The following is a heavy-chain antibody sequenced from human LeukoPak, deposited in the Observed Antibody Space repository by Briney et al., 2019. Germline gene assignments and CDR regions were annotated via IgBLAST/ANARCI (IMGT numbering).Heavy chain of an antibody. D-gene: IGHD3-16*02. V-gene: IGHV3-23*01. Sequence: GGSLRLSCAASGFTFSSYAMSWVRLAPGKGLDWVSTISGSGGSSYYADSVRGRFTISRDNSKNTLYLQMNSLRAEDTAVYYCAKLMGSLDAWGSFRFSFDSWGQGTLVTVSS. J-gene: IGHJ4*02. CDR3: AKLMGSLDAWGSFRFSFDS. CDR2: ISGSGGSS. CDR1: GFTFSSYA.